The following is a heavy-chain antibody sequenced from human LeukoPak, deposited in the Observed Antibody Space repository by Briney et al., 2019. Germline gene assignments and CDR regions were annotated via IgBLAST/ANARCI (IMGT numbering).Heavy chain of an antibody. CDR1: GYTFLSYG. J-gene: IGHJ4*02. D-gene: IGHD4-17*01. CDR3: AREGSYGDYYFDY. CDR2: ISAYNGNT. V-gene: IGHV1-18*01. Sequence: ASVKVSCKASGYTFLSYGISWVRQAPGQGLEWMGWISAYNGNTNYTQKYQGKVTMTTDTSTNTAYMELRSLRSDDTAVYYCAREGSYGDYYFDYWGQGTLVTVSS.